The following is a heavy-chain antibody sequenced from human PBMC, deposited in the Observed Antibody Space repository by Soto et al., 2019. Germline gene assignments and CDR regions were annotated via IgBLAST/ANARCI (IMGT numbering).Heavy chain of an antibody. Sequence: EVQLVESGGGLAQPGRSLRLSCAASGFIFDDYAMHWVRQAPGKGLEWVSGISWQSGSIRYADSVKGRFTISRDNAKNSLYLQMNSLRVEDTALYYCAKDMFSNSSAATLDYWGQGILVTVSS. CDR3: AKDMFSNSSAATLDY. J-gene: IGHJ4*02. CDR2: ISWQSGSI. CDR1: GFIFDDYA. V-gene: IGHV3-9*01. D-gene: IGHD6-6*01.